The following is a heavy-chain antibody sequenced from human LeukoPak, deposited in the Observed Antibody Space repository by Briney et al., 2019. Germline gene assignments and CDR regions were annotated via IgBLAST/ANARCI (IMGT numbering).Heavy chain of an antibody. Sequence: PSETLSLTCTVSGGSISSYYWSWIRQPPGKGLEWIGYIYYSGSTNYNPSLKSRVTISVETSKNQFSLKLSSVTAADTAVYYCARRAFSSGYYYFDYWGQGTLVTVSS. CDR1: GGSISSYY. J-gene: IGHJ4*02. CDR2: IYYSGST. CDR3: ARRAFSSGYYYFDY. D-gene: IGHD3-22*01. V-gene: IGHV4-59*08.